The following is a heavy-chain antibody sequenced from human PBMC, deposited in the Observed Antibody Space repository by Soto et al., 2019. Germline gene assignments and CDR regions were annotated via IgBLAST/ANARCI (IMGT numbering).Heavy chain of an antibody. CDR3: GSYDFWSGPYSADP. J-gene: IGHJ5*02. V-gene: IGHV1-8*02. Sequence: GASLKVSCKASGYTFTSYDINWVRQATGQGREWMGWMNPYSGNTGYAQKFQGRVTMTRDTSTSTAYMELRSLRSDDTAVYYCGSYDFWSGPYSADPWGQGTLVTVSS. CDR2: MNPYSGNT. D-gene: IGHD3-3*01. CDR1: GYTFTSYD.